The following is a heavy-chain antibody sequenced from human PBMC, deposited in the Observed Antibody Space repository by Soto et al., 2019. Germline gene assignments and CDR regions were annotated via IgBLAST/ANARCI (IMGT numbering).Heavy chain of an antibody. J-gene: IGHJ6*02. CDR3: ARTPHSTTSYYDYPSGMDV. Sequence: PGESLKISCKGSGYSFPSDCMGWVRQMPGKGLEWVGSIYPADSDTRYSPSFQGQVTISADKSIRTAYLEWSSLKASDSGVYYCARTPHSTTSYYDYPSGMDVWGQGTTVTVYS. CDR1: GYSFPSDC. D-gene: IGHD2-2*01. CDR2: IYPADSDT. V-gene: IGHV5-51*01.